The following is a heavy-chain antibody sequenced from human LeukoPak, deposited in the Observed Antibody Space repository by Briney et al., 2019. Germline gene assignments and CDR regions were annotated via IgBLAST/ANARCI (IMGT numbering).Heavy chain of an antibody. CDR1: GGTFSRYA. CDR2: IIPILGIA. D-gene: IGHD6-19*01. Sequence: SVKVSCKASGGTFSRYAISWVRQAPGQGLEWMGRIIPILGIANYAQKFQGRVTITADKSTSTAYMELSSLRSEDTAVYYCASQESSGWSSFDYWGQGTLVTVSS. CDR3: ASQESSGWSSFDY. V-gene: IGHV1-69*04. J-gene: IGHJ4*02.